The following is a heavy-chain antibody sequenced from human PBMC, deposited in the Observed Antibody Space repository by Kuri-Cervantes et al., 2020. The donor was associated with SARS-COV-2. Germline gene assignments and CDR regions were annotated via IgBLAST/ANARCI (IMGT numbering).Heavy chain of an antibody. V-gene: IGHV1-69*13. J-gene: IGHJ3*02. Sequence: AEKVSCKACGGTFSSYDISWVRQAPGHGLEWMGGVIPIFGTANYAQKFQGRVTITADESTSTAYMELSSLRSEDTAVYYCARDRRWFGEYDAFDIWGQGTMVTVSS. CDR2: VIPIFGTA. CDR3: ARDRRWFGEYDAFDI. CDR1: GGTFSSYD. D-gene: IGHD3-10*01.